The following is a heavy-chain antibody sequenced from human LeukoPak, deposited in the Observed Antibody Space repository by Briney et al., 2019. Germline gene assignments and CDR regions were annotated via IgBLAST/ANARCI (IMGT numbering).Heavy chain of an antibody. CDR3: VRGLDYNVAWVY. Sequence: GGSLRLSCVVSGFTYSSFEMHWVRQAPGRGLEWVSYISSSGSTLYYADSVKGRFSISRDNAKNSLYLQMNSLRAEDTAVYYCVRGLDYNVAWVYWGQGTLVTVSS. CDR1: GFTYSSFE. V-gene: IGHV3-48*03. CDR2: ISSSGSTL. D-gene: IGHD3-10*01. J-gene: IGHJ4*02.